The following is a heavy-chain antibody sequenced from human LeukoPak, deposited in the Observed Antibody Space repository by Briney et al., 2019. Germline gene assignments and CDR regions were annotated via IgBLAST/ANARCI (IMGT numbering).Heavy chain of an antibody. CDR1: GFTLRKYW. D-gene: IGHD4-23*01. V-gene: IGHV3-74*01. CDR2: INTDGNNT. CDR3: ARENYNGNSGNAFDI. Sequence: QPGGSLRLSCVASGFTLRKYWMHWVRQAPGKGLVWVSRINTDGNNTSYADSVKGRFTISRDNAKNTLFLQMNSLRVEDTAVYYCARENYNGNSGNAFDIWGQGTMVTVSS. J-gene: IGHJ3*02.